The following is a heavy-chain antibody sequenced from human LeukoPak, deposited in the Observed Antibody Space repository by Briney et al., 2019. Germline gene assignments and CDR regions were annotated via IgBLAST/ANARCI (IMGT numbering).Heavy chain of an antibody. J-gene: IGHJ4*02. CDR2: INPNSGGT. D-gene: IGHD3-16*02. V-gene: IGHV1-2*02. CDR1: GYTFTGYY. Sequence: ASVKVSCKASGYTFTGYYMHWVRQAPGQGLEWMGWINPNSGGTNYAQKLQGRVTMTTDTSTSTAYMELRSLRSDDTAVYYCARVVRSSRSYVWGSYRSPFDYWGQGTLVTVSS. CDR3: ARVVRSSRSYVWGSYRSPFDY.